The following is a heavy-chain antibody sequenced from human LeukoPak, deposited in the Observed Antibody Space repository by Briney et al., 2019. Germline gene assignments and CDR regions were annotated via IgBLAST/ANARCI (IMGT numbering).Heavy chain of an antibody. CDR2: IYSGGST. Sequence: QPGGSLRLSCAASEFSVGSNYMTWVRQAPGKGLEWVSLIYSGGSTYYADSVKGRFTISRDNSKNTLYLQMNSLRAEDTAVYYCARRAGGYSHPYDYWGQGILVTVSS. V-gene: IGHV3-53*01. J-gene: IGHJ4*02. CDR3: ARRAGGYSHPYDY. D-gene: IGHD4-23*01. CDR1: EFSVGSNY.